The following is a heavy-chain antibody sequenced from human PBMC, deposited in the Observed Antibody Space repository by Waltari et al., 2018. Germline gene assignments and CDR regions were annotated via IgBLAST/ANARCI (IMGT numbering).Heavy chain of an antibody. J-gene: IGHJ4*02. D-gene: IGHD3-22*01. V-gene: IGHV1-46*01. CDR2: INPRGGST. CDR1: GYTFTSYY. CDR3: ARVGYYYDSSGSRFDY. Sequence: QVQLVQSGAEVKKPGASVKVSCKASGYTFTSYYMHWVRQAPGQGLEWMGIINPRGGSTSYAQKFQGRVTMTRDTSTSTVYMELSSLRSEDTAVYYCARVGYYYDSSGSRFDYWGQGTLVTVSS.